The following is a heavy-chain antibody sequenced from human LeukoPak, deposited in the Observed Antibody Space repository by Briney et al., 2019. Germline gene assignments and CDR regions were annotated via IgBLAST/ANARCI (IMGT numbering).Heavy chain of an antibody. V-gene: IGHV3-21*04. Sequence: GGSLRLSCEASGFTFSSYTLTWVRQAPGKGLEWVSSISSSNRYIYYADSVKGRFTISRDNAKSSLFLQMNSLRDEDTAVYYCAKPLTGGGSWPPFDSWGQGTLVTVSS. CDR1: GFTFSSYT. J-gene: IGHJ4*02. CDR3: AKPLTGGGSWPPFDS. CDR2: ISSSNRYI. D-gene: IGHD2-15*01.